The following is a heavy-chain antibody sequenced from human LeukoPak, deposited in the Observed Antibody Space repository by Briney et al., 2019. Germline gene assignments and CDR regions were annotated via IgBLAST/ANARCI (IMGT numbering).Heavy chain of an antibody. J-gene: IGHJ3*02. Sequence: SETLSLTRTISGGSISSTTIYWGWIRQPPGKGLEWIGSIYYSGTTYYNPSLKSRVTISVDTSRNQFSLKLSSVTATDTAVYYCARMIGDDAFDIWGQGTMVTVSS. CDR3: ARMIGDDAFDI. CDR2: IYYSGTT. CDR1: GGSISSTTIY. V-gene: IGHV4-39*01. D-gene: IGHD3-22*01.